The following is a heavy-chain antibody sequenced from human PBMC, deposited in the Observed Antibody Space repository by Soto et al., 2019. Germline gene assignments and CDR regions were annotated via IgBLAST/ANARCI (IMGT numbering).Heavy chain of an antibody. J-gene: IGHJ4*02. CDR1: GSTFTSYG. CDR2: ISAYNGNR. D-gene: IGHD4-17*01. Sequence: ASVKVSCNASGSTFTSYGIICVRHSPGQGLEWMGWISAYNGNRNYAQKLQGRVTMTTDTSTSTAYMELRSLRSDDTAVYYCARDEDIAERYGVYWGQGTLVTVSS. V-gene: IGHV1-18*01. CDR3: ARDEDIAERYGVY.